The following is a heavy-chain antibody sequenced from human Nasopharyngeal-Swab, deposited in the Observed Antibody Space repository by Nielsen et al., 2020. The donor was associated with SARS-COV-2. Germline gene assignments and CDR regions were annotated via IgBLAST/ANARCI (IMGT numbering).Heavy chain of an antibody. J-gene: IGHJ5*01. CDR2: ISASGATI. CDR3: ARASRGWS. Sequence: GGSLRLSCAPSGFTFDNYEMNWVRQAPGKGLEWVSYISASGATIHYADSVRGRFTISRDNAKKSLYLQMNSLRAEDTAVYYCARASRGWSWGQGTLVTVSS. V-gene: IGHV3-48*03. CDR1: GFTFDNYE. D-gene: IGHD6-19*01.